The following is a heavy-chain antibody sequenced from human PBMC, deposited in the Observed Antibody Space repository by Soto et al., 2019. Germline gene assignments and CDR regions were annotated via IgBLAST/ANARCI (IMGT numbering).Heavy chain of an antibody. D-gene: IGHD2-2*01. CDR3: AKSISSTSWFES. J-gene: IGHJ5*01. V-gene: IGHV3-23*01. Sequence: GGSLRLSCAASGFIFSNYAMNWVRQAPGKGLECVSSISDNGGRTYHADSVKGRFTISRDNPKNTLYLQMNSLRAEDTAVYYCAKSISSTSWFESWGQGTLVTVSS. CDR1: GFIFSNYA. CDR2: ISDNGGRT.